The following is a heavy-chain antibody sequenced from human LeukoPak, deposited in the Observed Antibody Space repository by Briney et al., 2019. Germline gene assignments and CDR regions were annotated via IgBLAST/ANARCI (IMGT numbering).Heavy chain of an antibody. CDR1: GGSISSCY. CDR2: IYYSGST. D-gene: IGHD6-13*01. CDR3: ARVDPAGYSSSFTLDY. J-gene: IGHJ4*02. V-gene: IGHV4-59*12. Sequence: PSETLSLTCTVSGGSISSCYWSWIRQPPGKGLEWIGYIYYSGSTNYNPCLKSRVTISVDTSKNQFSLKLSSVTAADTAVYYCARVDPAGYSSSFTLDYWGQGTLVTVSS.